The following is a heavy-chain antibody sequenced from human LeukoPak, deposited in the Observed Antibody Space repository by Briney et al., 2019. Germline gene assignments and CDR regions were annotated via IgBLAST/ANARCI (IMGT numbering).Heavy chain of an antibody. CDR2: IIPIFGTA. Sequence: GASVKLSCKASGGTFSSYAISWVRQSPGHGLEWMGGIIPIFGTANYAQKFQGRVTITADESTSTAYMELSSLRSEDTAVYYCARAHYYGSGSPITFDYWGQGTLVTVSS. J-gene: IGHJ4*02. V-gene: IGHV1-69*13. CDR1: GGTFSSYA. CDR3: ARAHYYGSGSPITFDY. D-gene: IGHD3-10*01.